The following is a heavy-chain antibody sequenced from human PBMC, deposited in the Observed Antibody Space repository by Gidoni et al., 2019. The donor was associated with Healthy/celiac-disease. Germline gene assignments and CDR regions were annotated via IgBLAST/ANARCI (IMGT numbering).Heavy chain of an antibody. CDR3: ARVGAGYYDILTGYYIQYYFDY. V-gene: IGHV4-59*01. CDR2: IYYSGST. Sequence: QVQLQESGPGLVQPSETLSLTCTGSGSSLSSYYWSWLRQPPGKRLEWIGYIYYSGSTNYNPSRKSRVTISVDTSKNQFSLKLSSVTAADTAVYYCARVGAGYYDILTGYYIQYYFDYWGQGTLVTVSS. CDR1: GSSLSSYY. J-gene: IGHJ4*02. D-gene: IGHD3-9*01.